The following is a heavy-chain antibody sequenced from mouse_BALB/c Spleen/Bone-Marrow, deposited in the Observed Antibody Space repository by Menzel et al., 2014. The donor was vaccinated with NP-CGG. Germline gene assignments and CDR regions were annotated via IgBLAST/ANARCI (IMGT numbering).Heavy chain of an antibody. CDR2: IWGDGNT. CDR3: SRATGSAVFYALAH. V-gene: IGHV2-6-7*01. D-gene: IGHD1-1*01. CDR1: GLSLTGYG. Sequence: VQLQESIPILLSPSPGLSITCTVSGLSLTGYGIIWFRQPPGKGLEWLGMIWGDGNTDYNSALKSRLSISKDNSKSQVFLKMNSLQTDDTARYFCSRATGSAVFYALAHRGA. J-gene: IGHJ1*01.